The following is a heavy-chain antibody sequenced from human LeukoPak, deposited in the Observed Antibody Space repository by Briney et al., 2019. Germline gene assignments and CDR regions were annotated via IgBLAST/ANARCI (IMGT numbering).Heavy chain of an antibody. V-gene: IGHV3-23*01. D-gene: IGHD3-3*01. Sequence: PGGSLRLSCAASGFTFSDYYMSWIRQAPGKGLEWVSAISGSGGSTYYADSVKGRFTISRDNSKNTLYLQMNSLRAEDTAVYYCAKDLSGYHPYYFDYWGQGTLVTVSS. CDR1: GFTFSDYY. CDR2: ISGSGGST. J-gene: IGHJ4*02. CDR3: AKDLSGYHPYYFDY.